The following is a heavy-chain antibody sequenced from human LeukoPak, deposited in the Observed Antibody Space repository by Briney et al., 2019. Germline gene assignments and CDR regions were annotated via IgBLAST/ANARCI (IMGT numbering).Heavy chain of an antibody. V-gene: IGHV1-69*13. J-gene: IGHJ6*02. CDR3: SLYCSGGSCRQRGYYYGMDV. D-gene: IGHD2-15*01. Sequence: SVTVSCTASGGTFSSYAISWVRQAPGQGLEWMGGIIPIFGTANYAQKFQGRVTITADESTSTAYMELSSLRSEDTAVYYCSLYCSGGSCRQRGYYYGMDVWGQGTTVTVSS. CDR2: IIPIFGTA. CDR1: GGTFSSYA.